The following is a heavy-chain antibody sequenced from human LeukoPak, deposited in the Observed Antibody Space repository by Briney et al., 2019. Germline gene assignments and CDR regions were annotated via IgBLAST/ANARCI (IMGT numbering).Heavy chain of an antibody. D-gene: IGHD3-3*01. CDR1: GGTFSSYA. V-gene: IGHV1-69*13. CDR2: IIPIFGTA. Sequence: ASVKVSCKASGGTFSSYAISWVRQAPGQGLEWMGGIIPIFGTANYAQRFQGRVTITADESTSTAYMELSSLRSEDTAVYYCAREWMPGFWDYWGQGTLVTVSS. CDR3: AREWMPGFWDY. J-gene: IGHJ4*02.